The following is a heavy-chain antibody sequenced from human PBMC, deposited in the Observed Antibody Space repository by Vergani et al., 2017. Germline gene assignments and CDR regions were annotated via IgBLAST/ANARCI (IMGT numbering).Heavy chain of an antibody. CDR2: INPNSGGT. D-gene: IGHD3-9*01. V-gene: IGHV1-2*02. CDR3: ARQTGVLGYFDGFKNYYYVDV. CDR1: GYTFTGYY. Sequence: QVQLVQSGAEVKKPGASVKVSCKASGYTFTGYYMHWVRPAPGQGLEWMGWINPNSGGTNYAQKFQGRVTMTRDTSISPAYMELSRLRSYDTAVYYCARQTGVLGYFDGFKNYYYVDVWGKGTTVTVSS. J-gene: IGHJ6*03.